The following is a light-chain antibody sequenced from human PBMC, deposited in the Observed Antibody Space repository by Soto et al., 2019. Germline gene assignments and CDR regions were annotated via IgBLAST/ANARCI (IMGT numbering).Light chain of an antibody. CDR1: QGISSY. V-gene: IGKV1-9*01. J-gene: IGKJ3*01. CDR3: KQLNSYPPYT. CDR2: AAS. Sequence: IHLTQSPSSLSASVGDRVTITCRASQGISSYLAWYQQKPGKSPKLLIYAASALQSGVPSRFSGSGSGTDFTLTISRMQPEKFAYYCGKQLNSYPPYTFEPGTKVDIK.